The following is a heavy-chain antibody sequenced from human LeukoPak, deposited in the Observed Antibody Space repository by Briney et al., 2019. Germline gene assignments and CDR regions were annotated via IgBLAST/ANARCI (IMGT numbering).Heavy chain of an antibody. CDR1: GGSFSGYY. V-gene: IGHV4-34*01. Sequence: SETLSLTCAVYGGSFSGYYWSWIRQPPGKGLEWIGEINHSGSTNYNPSLKSRVTISVDTSKNQFSLKLSSVTAADTAVYYCARDLSHDSSGYYSFPDAFDIWGQGTMVTVSS. CDR3: ARDLSHDSSGYYSFPDAFDI. CDR2: INHSGST. D-gene: IGHD3-22*01. J-gene: IGHJ3*02.